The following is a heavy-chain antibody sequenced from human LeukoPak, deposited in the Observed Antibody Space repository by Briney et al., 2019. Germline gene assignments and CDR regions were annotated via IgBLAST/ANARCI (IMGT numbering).Heavy chain of an antibody. J-gene: IGHJ4*02. CDR1: GYTFTSYG. Sequence: ASVKVSCKASGYTFTSYGISWVRQAPGQGLEWMGWISAYNGNTNYAQKLQGRVTMTTDTSTSTAYMELRSLRSDDTAVYYCARDRNYGDYGNAFDYWGQGTLVTVSS. CDR3: ARDRNYGDYGNAFDY. V-gene: IGHV1-18*01. D-gene: IGHD4-17*01. CDR2: ISAYNGNT.